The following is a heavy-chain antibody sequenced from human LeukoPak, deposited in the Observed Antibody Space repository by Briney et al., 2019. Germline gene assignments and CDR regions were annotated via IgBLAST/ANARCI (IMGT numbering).Heavy chain of an antibody. D-gene: IGHD3-3*01. CDR2: ISGSGGST. V-gene: IGHV3-23*01. Sequence: GGSLRLSCAASGFTFSSYAMSWVRQAPGKGLEWVSAISGSGGSTYYADSVKGRFTISRDNSKNTLYLQMNSLRAEDTAVYYCAKDAGPITIFGVVTSNFFDYWGQGTLVTVSS. CDR1: GFTFSSYA. J-gene: IGHJ4*02. CDR3: AKDAGPITIFGVVTSNFFDY.